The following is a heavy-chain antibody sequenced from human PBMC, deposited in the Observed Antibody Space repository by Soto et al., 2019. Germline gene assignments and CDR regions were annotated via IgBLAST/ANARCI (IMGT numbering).Heavy chain of an antibody. V-gene: IGHV4-61*08. D-gene: IGHD2-21*02. Sequence: SETLSLTCTVSGGSISSGGYYWSWIHQHPGKGLEWIGYIYYSGSTNYNPSLKSRVTISVDTSKNQFSLKLNSVTAADTAVYYCARDLWGYCGTDCYPLDVWGQGSTVTVSS. CDR1: GGSISSGGYY. CDR2: IYYSGST. J-gene: IGHJ6*02. CDR3: ARDLWGYCGTDCYPLDV.